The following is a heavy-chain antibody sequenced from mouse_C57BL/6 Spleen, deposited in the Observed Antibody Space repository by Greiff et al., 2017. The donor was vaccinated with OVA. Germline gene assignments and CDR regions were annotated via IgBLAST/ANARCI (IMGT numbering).Heavy chain of an antibody. CDR3: ARDTTVVASDFDY. D-gene: IGHD1-1*01. CDR1: GYTFTSYW. CDR2: IDPSDSYT. Sequence: VQLQQPGAELVKPGASVKLSCKASGYTFTSYWMQWVKQRPGQGLEWIGEIDPSDSYTNYNQKFKGKATLTVDTSSSTAYMQLSSLTSEDSAVYYCARDTTVVASDFDYWGQGTTLTVSS. J-gene: IGHJ2*01. V-gene: IGHV1-50*01.